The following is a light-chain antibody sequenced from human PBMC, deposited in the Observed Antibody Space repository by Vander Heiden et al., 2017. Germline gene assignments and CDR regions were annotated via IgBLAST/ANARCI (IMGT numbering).Light chain of an antibody. CDR2: GAS. J-gene: IGKJ2*01. CDR1: QSVSSN. V-gene: IGKV3-15*01. CDR3: QQYNNWPPYT. Sequence: EIVITPSPATLSVSPGERATLSCRASQSVSSNLAWYQQKPGQAPRLLTYGASTRATGIPARFSGSGSGTEFTLTISSLQSEDFAVYYCQQYNNWPPYTFGQGTKLEIK.